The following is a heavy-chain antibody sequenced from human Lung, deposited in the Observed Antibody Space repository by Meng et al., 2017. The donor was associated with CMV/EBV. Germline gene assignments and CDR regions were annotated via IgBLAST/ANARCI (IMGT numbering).Heavy chain of an antibody. Sequence: QVQLRESGPALGNPSATLSPPGAVSGDSITNHNWWAWVRQPPGKGLEWIGEIPHRGSSAYNPSLKSRVSMSIDKSKNQFSLKLTSVTAADTAVYHCLRRSGGSVWGQGTLVTVSS. CDR1: GDSITNHNW. J-gene: IGHJ1*01. D-gene: IGHD3-10*01. CDR3: LRRSGGSV. CDR2: IPHRGSS. V-gene: IGHV4-4*02.